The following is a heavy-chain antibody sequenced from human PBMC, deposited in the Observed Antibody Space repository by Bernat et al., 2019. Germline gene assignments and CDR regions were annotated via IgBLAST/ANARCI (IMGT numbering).Heavy chain of an antibody. J-gene: IGHJ4*02. D-gene: IGHD3-16*01. Sequence: QVQLVESGGGVVQPGRSLRLSCAASGFTFSSYAMHWVSQAPGKGLEWVAVISYDGSNKYYADSVKGRFTISRDNSKNTLYLQMNSLRAEDTAVYYCARGLGAPDYWGQGTLVTVSS. CDR1: GFTFSSYA. V-gene: IGHV3-30*01. CDR2: ISYDGSNK. CDR3: ARGLGAPDY.